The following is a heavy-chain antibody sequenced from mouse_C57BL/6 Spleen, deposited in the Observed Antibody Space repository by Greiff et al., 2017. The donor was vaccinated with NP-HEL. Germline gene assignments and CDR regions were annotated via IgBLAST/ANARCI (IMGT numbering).Heavy chain of an antibody. D-gene: IGHD2-3*01. CDR3: ARFHYDGYYYFDY. Sequence: QVQLQQPGAELVRPGSSVKLSCKASGYTFTSYWMHWVKQRPIQGLEWIGNIDPSDSETHYNQKFKDKATLTVDKSSSTAYMQLSSLTSEDSAVYYCARFHYDGYYYFDYWGQGTTLIVSS. J-gene: IGHJ2*01. CDR1: GYTFTSYW. CDR2: IDPSDSET. V-gene: IGHV1-52*01.